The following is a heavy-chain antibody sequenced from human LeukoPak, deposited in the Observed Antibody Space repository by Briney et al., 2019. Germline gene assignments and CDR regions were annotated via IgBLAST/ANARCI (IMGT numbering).Heavy chain of an antibody. CDR1: GFTFSSYG. Sequence: GGSLRLSCAASGFTFSSYGMSWVRQAPGKGLEWVSAISGSGGSTYYADSVKGRFTISRDNSKNTLYLQMNSLRAEDTAVYYCARQRGDILTGYYMPRGFDYWGQGTLVTVSS. CDR2: ISGSGGST. V-gene: IGHV3-23*01. J-gene: IGHJ4*02. D-gene: IGHD3-9*01. CDR3: ARQRGDILTGYYMPRGFDY.